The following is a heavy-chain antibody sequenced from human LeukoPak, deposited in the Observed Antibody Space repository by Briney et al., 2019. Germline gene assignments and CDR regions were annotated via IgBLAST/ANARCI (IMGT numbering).Heavy chain of an antibody. Sequence: ASVKVSCKASGYTFTGYYMHWVRQAPGQGLEWMGWINPNSGGTNYAQKFQGRVTMTRDTSISTAYMELSRLRSDDTAVYYCARDGVGIAAAGHPFDYWGQGTLVTVSS. V-gene: IGHV1-2*02. D-gene: IGHD6-13*01. CDR3: ARDGVGIAAAGHPFDY. CDR2: INPNSGGT. J-gene: IGHJ4*02. CDR1: GYTFTGYY.